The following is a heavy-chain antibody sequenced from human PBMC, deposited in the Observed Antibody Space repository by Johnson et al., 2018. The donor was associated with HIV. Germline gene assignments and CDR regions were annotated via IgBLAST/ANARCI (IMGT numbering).Heavy chain of an antibody. CDR3: ALEAVRSTDAFDI. D-gene: IGHD3-10*01. J-gene: IGHJ3*02. V-gene: IGHV3-7*03. Sequence: EMQLVESGGGLVQPGGSLRLSCAASGFTFNKYWMSWVRQAPGKGLEWVANIKQDGSEKSYVDSVKGRFTISRDNAKNSLYLQTNSLRAEDTAVYYCALEAVRSTDAFDIWGQGTMVIVSS. CDR2: IKQDGSEK. CDR1: GFTFNKYW.